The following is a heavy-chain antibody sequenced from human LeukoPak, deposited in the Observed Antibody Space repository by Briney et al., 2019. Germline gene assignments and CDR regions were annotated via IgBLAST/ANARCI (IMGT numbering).Heavy chain of an antibody. CDR3: ARDLEQQGWVDP. Sequence: GGSLRLSCAASGFSFSSYWLSWVRQAPGKGLEWVANIKQDGSEKYYVDSVKGRFTISRDNAKNSLYLQMNSLRAEDTAVYYRARDLEQQGWVDPWGQGTLVTVSS. J-gene: IGHJ5*02. V-gene: IGHV3-7*05. CDR2: IKQDGSEK. CDR1: GFSFSSYW. D-gene: IGHD6-13*01.